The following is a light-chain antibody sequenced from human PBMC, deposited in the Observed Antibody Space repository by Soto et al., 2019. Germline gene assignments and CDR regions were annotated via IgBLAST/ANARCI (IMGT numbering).Light chain of an antibody. V-gene: IGKV1-5*01. J-gene: IGKJ1*01. CDR3: QQYNSYWT. CDR2: DAS. CDR1: QTISSY. Sequence: DIQMAQSPSSLSASVGDRVTITCGSRQTISSYLNWYQQKPGXAPXXLIYDASSLESGVPSRFSGSGSGTEFTLTISSLQPDDFATYDCQQYNSYWTFGQGTKVDI.